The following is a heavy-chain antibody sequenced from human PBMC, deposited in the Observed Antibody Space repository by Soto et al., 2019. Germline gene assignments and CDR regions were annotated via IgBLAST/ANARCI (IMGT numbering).Heavy chain of an antibody. V-gene: IGHV3-21*01. CDR1: RFTFRSYC. CDR2: ISSSSSYI. D-gene: IGHD5-12*01. Sequence: PGVSLRRSCAASRFTFRSYCMNWVRQAPGKVLEWVSSISSSSSYIYYADSVKDRFTISRDNAKNSLHLQMNSLRAEDTHVYYYARGHYRGYPSTYLVYWGPVALLQVSS. J-gene: IGHJ4*01. CDR3: ARGHYRGYPSTYLVY.